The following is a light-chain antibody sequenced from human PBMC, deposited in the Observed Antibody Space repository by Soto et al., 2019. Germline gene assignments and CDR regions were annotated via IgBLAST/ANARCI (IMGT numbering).Light chain of an antibody. CDR2: GAS. V-gene: IGKV3-20*01. Sequence: EIVLTQSPATPSLSPGERATLSCRASQSVSSYLAWYQQKPGQAPRLLIYGASSRATGIPDRFSGSESGTDFTLTISRLEPEDFAVYYCQQYGSSPRVTFGQGTRLETK. CDR1: QSVSSY. CDR3: QQYGSSPRVT. J-gene: IGKJ5*01.